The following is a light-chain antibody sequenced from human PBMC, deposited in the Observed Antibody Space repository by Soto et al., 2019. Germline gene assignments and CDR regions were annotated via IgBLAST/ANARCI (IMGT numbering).Light chain of an antibody. CDR2: EVS. CDR3: SSYAGSNTLV. Sequence: QSALTQPPSASGSPGQSVTLSCTGTSSDLGGYHYVSWYQQHPRKAPTLTFYEVSNRPSGVPDRFTGSKSGNTASLSVYGPQAEDEADYYCSSYAGSNTLVFGGGTKLTVI. V-gene: IGLV2-8*01. J-gene: IGLJ2*01. CDR1: SSDLGGYHY.